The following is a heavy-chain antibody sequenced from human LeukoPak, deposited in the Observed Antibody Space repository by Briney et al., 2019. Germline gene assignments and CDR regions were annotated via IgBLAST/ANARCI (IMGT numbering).Heavy chain of an antibody. D-gene: IGHD3-10*01. V-gene: IGHV1-8*01. CDR1: GYTFTSYD. CDR3: ARGGWFGSQYFYYMDV. Sequence: VASVKVSCKASGYTFTSYDVNWVRQAPGQGLEWMAWMNPNSGNIGRAQKFQGRVSMTTNNSINTAYMELSGLRSDDTAVYYCARGGWFGSQYFYYMDVWGKGTMVTISS. CDR2: MNPNSGNI. J-gene: IGHJ6*03.